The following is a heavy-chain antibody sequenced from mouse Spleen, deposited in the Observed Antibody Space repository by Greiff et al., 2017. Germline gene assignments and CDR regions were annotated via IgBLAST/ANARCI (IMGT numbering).Heavy chain of an antibody. Sequence: VNVVESGPGLVAPSQSLSITCTVSGFSLTSYAISWVRQPPGKGLEWLGVIWTGGGTNYNSALKSRLSISKDNSKSQVFLKMNSLQTDDTARYYCATLPYYDYDDYAMDYWGQGTSVTVSS. J-gene: IGHJ4*01. CDR3: ATLPYYDYDDYAMDY. D-gene: IGHD2-4*01. V-gene: IGHV2-9-1*01. CDR1: GFSLTSYA. CDR2: IWTGGGT.